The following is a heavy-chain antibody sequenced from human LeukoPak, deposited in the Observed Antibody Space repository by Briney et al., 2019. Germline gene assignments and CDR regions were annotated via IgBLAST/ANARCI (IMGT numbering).Heavy chain of an antibody. CDR2: INHSGST. CDR3: ASYAKDIVVLPAASIYWYFDL. D-gene: IGHD2-2*01. J-gene: IGHJ2*01. Sequence: PSETLSLTCAVYGGSFSGYCWSWIRQPPGKGLEWIGEINHSGSTNYNPSLKSRVTISVDTSKNQFSLKLSSVTAADTAVYYCASYAKDIVVLPAASIYWYFDLWGRGTLVTVSS. CDR1: GGSFSGYC. V-gene: IGHV4-34*01.